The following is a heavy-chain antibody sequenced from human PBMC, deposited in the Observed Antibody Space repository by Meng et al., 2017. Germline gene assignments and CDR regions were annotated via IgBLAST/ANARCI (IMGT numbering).Heavy chain of an antibody. V-gene: IGHV1-69*05. CDR2: IIPIFGTA. J-gene: IGHJ3*02. CDR3: ARNLLHCSGGSCYSQPDAFDI. D-gene: IGHD2-15*01. Sequence: SVHVSCQASRGTFSRYAISWVRQAPGQGLEWMGGIIPIFGTANYAQKFQGRVTITTDESTSTAYMELSSLRSEDTAVYYCARNLLHCSGGSCYSQPDAFDIWGQGTMVTVSS. CDR1: RGTFSRYA.